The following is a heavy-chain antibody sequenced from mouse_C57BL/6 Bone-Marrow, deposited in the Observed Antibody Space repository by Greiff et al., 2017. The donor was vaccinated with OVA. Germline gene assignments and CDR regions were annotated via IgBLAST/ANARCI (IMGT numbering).Heavy chain of an antibody. CDR3: AKEYCYDSPPYAMDY. CDR2: IYPGSGST. CDR1: GYTFTSYW. J-gene: IGHJ4*01. D-gene: IGHD2-12*01. V-gene: IGHV1-55*01. Sequence: VQLQQSGAELVKPGASVKMSCKASGYTFTSYWITWVKQRPGQGLEWIGDIYPGSGSTNYNEKFKSKATLTVDTSSSTAYMQLSSLTSEDSAVYYCAKEYCYDSPPYAMDYWGQGTSVTVSS.